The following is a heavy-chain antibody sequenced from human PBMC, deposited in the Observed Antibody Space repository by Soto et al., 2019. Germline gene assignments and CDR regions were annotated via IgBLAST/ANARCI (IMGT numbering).Heavy chain of an antibody. J-gene: IGHJ6*02. V-gene: IGHV1-69*05. CDR1: GGTFSSYA. CDR2: IIPIFGTA. Sequence: QVQLVQSGAEVKKPGSSVKVSCKASGGTFSSYAISWVRQAPGQGLEWMGGIIPIFGTADYAQKFQGRVTXTXEXTAXTASMELSSLRSEDTAVYYCASLIAAAGPPHSPRYYYGMDVWGQGTTVTVSS. D-gene: IGHD6-13*01. CDR3: ASLIAAAGPPHSPRYYYGMDV.